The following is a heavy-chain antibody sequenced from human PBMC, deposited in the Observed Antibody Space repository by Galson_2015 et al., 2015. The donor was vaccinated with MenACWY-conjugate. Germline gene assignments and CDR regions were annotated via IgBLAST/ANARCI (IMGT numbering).Heavy chain of an antibody. CDR1: GFTFSSYA. V-gene: IGHV3-23*01. CDR3: ARDPERGDGYVLDY. CDR2: ISGSGGTT. J-gene: IGHJ4*02. D-gene: IGHD5-24*01. Sequence: SLRLSCAASGFTFSSYAMSWVRQAPGKGLEWVSIISGSGGTTYYADSVKGRFTISRDNAKNMLYLQMNSLRVEDTAVYYRARDPERGDGYVLDYWGQGTLVTVSS.